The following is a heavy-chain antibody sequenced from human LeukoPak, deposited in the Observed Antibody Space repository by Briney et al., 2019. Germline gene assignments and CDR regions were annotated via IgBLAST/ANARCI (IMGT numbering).Heavy chain of an antibody. CDR1: GFTFSNYW. CDR2: LNSDGSIT. CDR3: ARSEWLPRD. J-gene: IGHJ4*02. D-gene: IGHD3-3*01. Sequence: GGSLRLSCAASGFTFSNYWMHWVRQAPGKGLVWVSRLNSDGSITNYADSVKGRFTISRDNAKNTLYLQMNSLSAEDTAVYYCARSEWLPRDWGQGTLVTVSA. V-gene: IGHV3-74*01.